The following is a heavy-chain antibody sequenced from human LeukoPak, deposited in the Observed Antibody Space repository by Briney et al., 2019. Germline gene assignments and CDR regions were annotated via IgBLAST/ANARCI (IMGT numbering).Heavy chain of an antibody. CDR1: GGSFSGYY. CDR2: ISHSGST. J-gene: IGHJ4*02. CDR3: ARAYSRGYNSGWGPWYFDY. Sequence: PSETLSLTCAVYGGSFSGYYWSWLRQPPGKGLEWIGEISHSGSTNYNPSLKSRVTISVDTSKNQFSLKLSSVTAADTAVYYCARAYSRGYNSGWGPWYFDYWGQGTLVTVSS. D-gene: IGHD6-19*01. V-gene: IGHV4-34*01.